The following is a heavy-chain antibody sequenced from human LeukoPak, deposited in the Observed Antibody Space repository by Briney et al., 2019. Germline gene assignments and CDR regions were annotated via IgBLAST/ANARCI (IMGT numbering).Heavy chain of an antibody. CDR2: ISGSGGST. Sequence: GGSLRLSCAASGFTFSSYAMSWVRQAPGKGLGWVSAISGSGGSTYYADSVKGRFTISRDNSKNTLYLQMNSLRAEDTAVYYCARLHGLRIAAAGETLDYWGQGTLVTVSS. CDR3: ARLHGLRIAAAGETLDY. CDR1: GFTFSSYA. D-gene: IGHD6-13*01. J-gene: IGHJ4*02. V-gene: IGHV3-23*01.